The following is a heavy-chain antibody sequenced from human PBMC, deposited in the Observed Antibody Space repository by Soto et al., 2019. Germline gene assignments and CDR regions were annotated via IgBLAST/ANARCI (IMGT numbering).Heavy chain of an antibody. CDR2: ISSSSSYI. CDR3: ARVDDSSGYWVPAASYYFDY. Sequence: EVQLVESGGGLVKPGGSLRLSCAASGFTFSSYSMNWVRQAPGKGLEWVSSISSSSSYIYYADSVKGRFTISRDNAKKSLYLQMNSLRAEDTAVYYCARVDDSSGYWVPAASYYFDYWGQGTLVTVSS. V-gene: IGHV3-21*01. CDR1: GFTFSSYS. D-gene: IGHD3-22*01. J-gene: IGHJ4*02.